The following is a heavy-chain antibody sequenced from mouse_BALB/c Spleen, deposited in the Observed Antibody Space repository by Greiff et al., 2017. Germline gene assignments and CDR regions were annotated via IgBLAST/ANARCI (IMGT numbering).Heavy chain of an antibody. J-gene: IGHJ3*01. D-gene: IGHD2-3*01. Sequence: EVNLVESGGGLVKPGGSLKLSCAASGFTFSSYTMSWVRQTPEKRLEWVATISSGGSYTYYPDSVKGRFTISRDNAKNTLYLQMSSLKSEDTAMYYCTREGDGYFAYWGQGTLVTVSA. CDR1: GFTFSSYT. CDR3: TREGDGYFAY. CDR2: ISSGGSYT. V-gene: IGHV5-6-4*01.